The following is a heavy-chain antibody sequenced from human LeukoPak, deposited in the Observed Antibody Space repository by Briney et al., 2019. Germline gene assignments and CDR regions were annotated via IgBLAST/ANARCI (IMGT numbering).Heavy chain of an antibody. V-gene: IGHV4-59*11. CDR2: VYGSGTT. Sequence: SETLSLTCTVSGASMGDHYWSWIRQSPGKGLEWIGYVYGSGTTNYNPSLNGRVTMSVDTSKNQFSLKLTSVTPADTALYYCATRPGGSTWYGVFDFWSRGTLVTVSS. D-gene: IGHD6-13*01. CDR1: GASMGDHY. CDR3: ATRPGGSTWYGVFDF. J-gene: IGHJ4*02.